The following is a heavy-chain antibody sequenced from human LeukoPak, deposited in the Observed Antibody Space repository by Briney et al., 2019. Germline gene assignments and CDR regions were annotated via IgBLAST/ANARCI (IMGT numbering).Heavy chain of an antibody. J-gene: IGHJ4*02. CDR2: MWSDGNNK. CDR3: ARANHYYFDY. D-gene: IGHD1-14*01. CDR1: GFTFSNYG. V-gene: IGHV3-33*01. Sequence: GRSLRLSCVASGFTFSNYGMNWVRQAPGRGLQWVAIMWSDGNNKYSSDSLKGRFTISRDDSKNTLYLHMTSLDIEDTAVYYCARANHYYFDYWGQGTLVTVSS.